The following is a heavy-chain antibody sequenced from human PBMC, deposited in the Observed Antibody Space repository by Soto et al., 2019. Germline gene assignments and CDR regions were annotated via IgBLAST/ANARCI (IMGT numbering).Heavy chain of an antibody. J-gene: IGHJ4*02. CDR1: GGSVSSRSYY. CDR3: GRLEGLATISYYFDY. D-gene: IGHD3-9*01. CDR2: VYYSGST. Sequence: PTETLSLTCTVSGGSVSSRSYYWGWVRQPPRKGLEWIWSVYYSGSTYYNPSLESRVTISVDKSKNQFSLKLMSLSAADTAVYYCGRLEGLATISYYFDYWGQGALVTVSS. V-gene: IGHV4-39*01.